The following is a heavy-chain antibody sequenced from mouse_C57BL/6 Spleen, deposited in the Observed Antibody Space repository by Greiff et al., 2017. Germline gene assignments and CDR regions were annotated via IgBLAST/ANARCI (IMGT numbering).Heavy chain of an antibody. CDR1: GYTFTSYW. CDR3: ASYYSNYFFDY. CDR2: IHPNSGST. V-gene: IGHV1-64*01. D-gene: IGHD2-5*01. Sequence: QVQLQQPGAELVKPGASVKLSCKASGYTFTSYWMHWVKQRPGQGLEWIGMIHPNSGSTNYNEKFKSKAKLTVDKSSSTAYMQLSSLTSEDSAVYYCASYYSNYFFDYWGQGTTLTVSS. J-gene: IGHJ2*01.